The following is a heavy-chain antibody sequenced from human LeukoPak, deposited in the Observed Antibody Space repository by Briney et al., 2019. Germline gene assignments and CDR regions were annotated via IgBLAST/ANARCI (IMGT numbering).Heavy chain of an antibody. V-gene: IGHV1-69*01. CDR3: ARGGYRGYDYPFVDW. CDR2: ISPIDKTA. D-gene: IGHD5-12*01. Sequence: SSVKLSYPASGGTFSSYAFSLVRQATGQGLEWIGGISPIDKTASYAQKIKGRVTITADESTSLAYMELRSLRSEDTAVYYCARGGYRGYDYPFVDWWGERTLIAVSA. CDR1: GGTFSSYA. J-gene: IGHJ4*02.